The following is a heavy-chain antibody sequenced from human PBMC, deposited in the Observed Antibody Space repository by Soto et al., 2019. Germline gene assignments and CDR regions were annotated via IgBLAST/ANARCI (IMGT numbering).Heavy chain of an antibody. CDR1: GYTFSDFY. J-gene: IGHJ3*02. CDR3: ARVTIRTGGRGFHI. Sequence: ASVKVSCKASGYTFSDFYMHRVRQAPGQGLEWMGWINPRNGDTEYSRKFQGSVTMTRDTSISTVYMELSGLTSDDTAVYYCARVTIRTGGRGFHIWGQGSMVTVSS. V-gene: IGHV1-2*04. CDR2: INPRNGDT. D-gene: IGHD2-15*01.